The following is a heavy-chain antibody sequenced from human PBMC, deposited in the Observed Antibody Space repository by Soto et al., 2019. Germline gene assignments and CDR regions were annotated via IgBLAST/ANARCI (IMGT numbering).Heavy chain of an antibody. CDR3: ARNDYNGNSVDY. CDR2: IYPGDSDT. D-gene: IGHD4-4*01. Sequence: GESLKLSCKGSGYSFTSYWIGWVRQMPGKGLEWLGIIYPGDSDTRYSPSFQGQVTISADKSINTTYLQWSSLKASDTAIYYCARNDYNGNSVDYWGQGTLVTVSS. J-gene: IGHJ4*01. CDR1: GYSFTSYW. V-gene: IGHV5-51*01.